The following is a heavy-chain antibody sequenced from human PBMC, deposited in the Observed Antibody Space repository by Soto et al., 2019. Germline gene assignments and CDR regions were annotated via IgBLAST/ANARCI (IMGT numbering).Heavy chain of an antibody. J-gene: IGHJ4*02. Sequence: QVQLVQSGAEEKKPGASVKVSCKASGYTFTSYAMHWVRQAPGQRLEWMGWMNAGNGNTKYAQKFQGRVTITRDTCASTAYMELSSLRSEDTAVYYCARSIVVVTALDYWGQGTLVTVSS. CDR1: GYTFTSYA. D-gene: IGHD2-21*02. CDR3: ARSIVVVTALDY. V-gene: IGHV1-3*05. CDR2: MNAGNGNT.